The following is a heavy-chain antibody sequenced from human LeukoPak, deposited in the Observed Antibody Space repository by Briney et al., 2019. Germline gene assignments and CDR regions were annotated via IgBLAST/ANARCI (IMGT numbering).Heavy chain of an antibody. V-gene: IGHV1-2*02. Sequence: ASVNVSCKASGYTFTSYDFSWVRQAPGQGLEWMGCINPNSGGKNTAQKFQGRVTMTRDTSISTNYIELSRLRSDDTAVYYCARRRDITSWYSDYWGQGTLVTVSS. CDR1: GYTFTSYD. J-gene: IGHJ4*02. CDR3: ARRRDITSWYSDY. CDR2: INPNSGGK. D-gene: IGHD2-2*01.